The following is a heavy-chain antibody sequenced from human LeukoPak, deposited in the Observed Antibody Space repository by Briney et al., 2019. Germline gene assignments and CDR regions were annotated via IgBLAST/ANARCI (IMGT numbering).Heavy chain of an antibody. CDR1: GGSISSGGYY. J-gene: IGHJ6*02. V-gene: IGHV4-31*03. CDR3: ARVQSEPDYGMDV. Sequence: SETLSLTCTVSGGSISSGGYYWSWIRQRPGKGLEWIGYIYYSGSTYYNPSLKSRVTISVDTSKNQFSLKLSSVTAADTAVYYCARVQSEPDYGMDVWGQGTTVTVSS. D-gene: IGHD1-26*01. CDR2: IYYSGST.